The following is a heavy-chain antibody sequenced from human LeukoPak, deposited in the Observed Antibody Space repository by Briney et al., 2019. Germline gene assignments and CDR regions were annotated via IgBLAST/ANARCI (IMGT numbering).Heavy chain of an antibody. V-gene: IGHV4-39*07. CDR2: MSHSGST. D-gene: IGHD3-22*01. CDR1: GGSISSAGSYY. J-gene: IGHJ4*02. Sequence: PSETLSLTCTLSGGSISSAGSYYWGWIRQPPGKGLEWIGSMSHSGSTNYNPSLKSRVTISVDTSKNQFSLKLSSVTAADTAVYYCARGAPRAQYYYDSSGYYYWGQGTLVTVSS. CDR3: ARGAPRAQYYYDSSGYYY.